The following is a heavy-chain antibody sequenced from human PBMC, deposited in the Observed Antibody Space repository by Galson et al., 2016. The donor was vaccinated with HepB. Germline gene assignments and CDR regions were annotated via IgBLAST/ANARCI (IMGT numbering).Heavy chain of an antibody. CDR2: ISSSSAI. CDR1: GSTFNSYS. D-gene: IGHD3-10*01. J-gene: IGHJ6*04. V-gene: IGHV3-48*01. CDR3: ARGGSGSHPNQHYFYYYALDV. Sequence: SLRLSCAASGSTFNSYSMHWVRQAPGKGLEWVSYISSSSAIYYADSVKGRFTISRDNAKNSLYLQMNSLRAEDTAVYYCARGGSGSHPNQHYFYYYALDVWGIGATVTVSS.